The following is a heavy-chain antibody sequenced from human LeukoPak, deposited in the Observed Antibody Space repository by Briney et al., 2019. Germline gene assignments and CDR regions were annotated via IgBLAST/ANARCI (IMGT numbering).Heavy chain of an antibody. V-gene: IGHV3-7*01. Sequence: PGGSLRLSCAASGFTFSRHWMTWVRQAPGKGLEWVANIKPDGSESYSVDSVKGRFTISRVNAKNSLYLQMNSLRAEDTAVYYCAREGLLSGYIDWGPGTLVTVSS. J-gene: IGHJ4*02. CDR3: AREGLLSGYID. D-gene: IGHD3-22*01. CDR2: IKPDGSES. CDR1: GFTFSRHW.